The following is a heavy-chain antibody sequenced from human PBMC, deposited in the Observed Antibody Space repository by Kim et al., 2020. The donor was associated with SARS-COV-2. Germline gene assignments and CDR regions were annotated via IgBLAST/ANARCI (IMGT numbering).Heavy chain of an antibody. CDR3: ARGKAEASSSWGRYFDL. CDR1: GGSFSGYY. Sequence: SETLSLTCAVYGGSFSGYYWSWIRQPPGKGLEWIGEINHSGSTNYNPSLKSRVTISVDTSKNQFSLKLSSVTAADTAVYYCARGKAEASSSWGRYFDLWGRGTLVTVSS. D-gene: IGHD6-13*01. V-gene: IGHV4-34*01. CDR2: INHSGST. J-gene: IGHJ2*01.